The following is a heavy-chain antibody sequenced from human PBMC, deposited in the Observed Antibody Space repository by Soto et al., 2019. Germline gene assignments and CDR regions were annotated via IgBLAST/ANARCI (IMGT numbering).Heavy chain of an antibody. V-gene: IGHV4-31*03. CDR1: GGSISSGGYY. Sequence: PSETLSLTCTVSGGSISSGGYYWSWIRQHPGKGLEWIGYIYYSGSTYYNPSLKSRVTISVDTSKNQFSLKLSSVTAADTAVYYCARYDCSGGSCYRTFDYWGQGTRVTVSS. CDR3: ARYDCSGGSCYRTFDY. D-gene: IGHD2-15*01. CDR2: IYYSGST. J-gene: IGHJ4*02.